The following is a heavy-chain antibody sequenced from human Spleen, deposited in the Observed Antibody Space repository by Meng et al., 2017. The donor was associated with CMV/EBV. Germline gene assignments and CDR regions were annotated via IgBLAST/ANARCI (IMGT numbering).Heavy chain of an antibody. D-gene: IGHD2-2*01. V-gene: IGHV1-69*04. CDR2: IFPSLNLA. J-gene: IGHJ5*02. CDR3: AGDRGYCTSTSCSPGFDP. CDR1: NFSKYA. Sequence: NFSKYAISWVRQAPGQGLEWVGRIFPSLNLAKYARHFQGRVTITADTSTSTAHMELTNVRSEDTAVYYCAGDRGYCTSTSCSPGFDPWGQGTLVTVSS.